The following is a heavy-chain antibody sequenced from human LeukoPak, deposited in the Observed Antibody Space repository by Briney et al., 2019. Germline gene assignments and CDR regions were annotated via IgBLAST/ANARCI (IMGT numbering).Heavy chain of an antibody. CDR2: IYYSGST. J-gene: IGHJ4*02. CDR3: ARQNGGYDSGPLDY. CDR1: GGSINSYY. V-gene: IGHV4-59*08. D-gene: IGHD5-12*01. Sequence: PSETLSLTCTVSGGSINSYYWSWIRQPPGEGLGWVGYIYYSGSTNYNPSLRSRVTISLDTSKNQFSLKLSSVTAADTAVYYCARQNGGYDSGPLDYWGQGTLVTVSS.